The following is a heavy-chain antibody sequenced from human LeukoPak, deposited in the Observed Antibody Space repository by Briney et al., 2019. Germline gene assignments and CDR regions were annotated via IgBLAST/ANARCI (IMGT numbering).Heavy chain of an antibody. CDR1: GYSFTSYW. CDR3: ARRGRCSSTSCNWFDP. D-gene: IGHD2-2*01. CDR2: IYPGDSDT. J-gene: IGHJ5*02. Sequence: GESLKISCKGSGYSFTSYWIGWVRQMPGKGLEWMGIIYPGDSDTRYSPSFQGRVTISADKSISTAYLQWSSLKASDTAMYYCARRGRCSSTSCNWFDPWGQGTLVTVSS. V-gene: IGHV5-51*01.